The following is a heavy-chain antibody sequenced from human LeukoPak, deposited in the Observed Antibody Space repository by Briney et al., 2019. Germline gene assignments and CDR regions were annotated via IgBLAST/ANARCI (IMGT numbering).Heavy chain of an antibody. V-gene: IGHV3-21*01. CDR2: ISSNSGYI. J-gene: IGHJ5*02. CDR3: AREWESDL. D-gene: IGHD1-26*01. Sequence: PGGSLRLSCAASGFNFSNYNMNWVRQAPGKGREGVSSISSNSGYIYYADSVKGRFIISRDNAKNSLYLHMDSLRAEDTAVYYCAREWESDLWGQGTLVIVSS. CDR1: GFNFSNYN.